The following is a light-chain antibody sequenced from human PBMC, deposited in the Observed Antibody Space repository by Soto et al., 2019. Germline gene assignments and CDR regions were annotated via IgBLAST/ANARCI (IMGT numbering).Light chain of an antibody. CDR3: QAYDDSLTAFV. CDR1: NSNLGAGYD. Sequence: QSVLTHPPSGSGAPWQMVIISCTGNNSNLGAGYDVHGYQQLPGAAPKLVIFGNRNRPSGVPERFSGSKSGTSASLAITGLQAEDEADYYCQAYDDSLTAFVFGGGTRSPS. J-gene: IGLJ3*02. V-gene: IGLV1-40*01. CDR2: GNR.